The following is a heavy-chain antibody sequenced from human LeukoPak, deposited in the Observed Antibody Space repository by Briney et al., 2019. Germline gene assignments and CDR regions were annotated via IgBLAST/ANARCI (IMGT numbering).Heavy chain of an antibody. Sequence: SETLSLTCTVSGGSTGSDYWSWIRQPPGKGLEWIAYVYYSGVTSYNPSLKSRVAISIDTSKNQFSLNLSSVTAADTAVYYCARRAPDQGGAHLWYFDLWGRGTLVTVSS. V-gene: IGHV4-59*08. D-gene: IGHD2-21*01. CDR2: VYYSGVT. CDR1: GGSTGSDY. CDR3: ARRAPDQGGAHLWYFDL. J-gene: IGHJ2*01.